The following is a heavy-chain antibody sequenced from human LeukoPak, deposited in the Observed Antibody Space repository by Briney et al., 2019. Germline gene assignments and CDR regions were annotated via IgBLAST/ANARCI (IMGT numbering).Heavy chain of an antibody. CDR3: ARPGSYCSSTSCLNWFDP. Sequence: GGSLRLSCAASGFMLSSYSMTWVRQAPGKGLEWVSSISSSSSYIFYADSVKGRFTISRDNSKNTLYLQMNSLRPEDTAVYYCARPGSYCSSTSCLNWFDPWGQGTLVTVSS. CDR1: GFMLSSYS. J-gene: IGHJ5*02. CDR2: ISSSSSYI. V-gene: IGHV3-21*01. D-gene: IGHD2-2*01.